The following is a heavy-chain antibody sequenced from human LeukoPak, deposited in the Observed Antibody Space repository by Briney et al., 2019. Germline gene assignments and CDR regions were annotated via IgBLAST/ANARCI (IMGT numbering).Heavy chain of an antibody. Sequence: ETLSLTCTVSGGSIRSYYWSWIRQPPGKGLEWVGYIFYSGTTDSNPSLKSRVTISVDTSKNQFSLKLSSVTAADTAVYYCARTYCSGGSCHFDYWGQGTLVTVSS. CDR1: GGSIRSYY. CDR2: IFYSGTT. J-gene: IGHJ4*02. D-gene: IGHD2-15*01. CDR3: ARTYCSGGSCHFDY. V-gene: IGHV4-59*08.